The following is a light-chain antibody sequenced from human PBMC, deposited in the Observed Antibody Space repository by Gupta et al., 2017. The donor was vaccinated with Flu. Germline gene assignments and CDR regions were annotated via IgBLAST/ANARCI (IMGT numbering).Light chain of an antibody. CDR3: RQALQTPFT. Sequence: DIVMTQSPLSLPVTPGEPASISCRSSQSLLHSNGYNYLDWYLQKPGQSPQLLIYLGSNRASGVPDMFSGSGSGTDFTLKISRVEAEDVGVYYCRQALQTPFTFGHGTKVDIK. V-gene: IGKV2-28*01. CDR1: QSLLHSNGYNY. J-gene: IGKJ3*01. CDR2: LGS.